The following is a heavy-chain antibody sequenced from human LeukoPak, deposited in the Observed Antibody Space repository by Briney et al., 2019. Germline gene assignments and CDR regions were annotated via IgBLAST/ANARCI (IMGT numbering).Heavy chain of an antibody. CDR3: ARVIPGQWLVPSVFDY. J-gene: IGHJ4*02. V-gene: IGHV4-59*01. CDR2: IYYSGST. Sequence: SETLSLTCTVSGGSISSYYWSWIRQPPGKGLEWIGYIYYSGSTNYNPSLKSRVTISVDTSKNQISLKLSSVTAADTAVYYCARVIPGQWLVPSVFDYWGQGTLVTVSS. D-gene: IGHD6-19*01. CDR1: GGSISSYY.